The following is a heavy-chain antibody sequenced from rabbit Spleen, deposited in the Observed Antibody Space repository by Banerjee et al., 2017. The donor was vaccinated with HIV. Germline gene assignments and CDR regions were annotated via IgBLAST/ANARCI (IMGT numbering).Heavy chain of an antibody. Sequence: QEQLEESGGDLVKPEGSLTLTCTASGFDFSSSYYMCWVRQAPGKGLEWIGCIYTGSGSTYYASWAKGRFTISKTSSTTVTLQMTSLTAADTATYLCGRYDDNSNSYWDLWGQGTLVTVS. D-gene: IGHD8-1*01. V-gene: IGHV1S45*01. CDR3: GRYDDNSNSYWDL. J-gene: IGHJ3*01. CDR1: GFDFSSSYY. CDR2: IYTGSGST.